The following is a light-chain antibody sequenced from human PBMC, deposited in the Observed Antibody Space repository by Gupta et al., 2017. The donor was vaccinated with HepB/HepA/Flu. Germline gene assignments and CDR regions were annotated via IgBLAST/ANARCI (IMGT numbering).Light chain of an antibody. CDR2: EVT. CDR3: CSHVGSITVV. V-gene: IGLV2-23*02. Sequence: SALTQPASVSGSPGQAITIPCTGTSNDIGGYNFVSWYKHHPGKAPELMIYEVTKRPSGVSNRFFGSKSGNTASLTISGLQPEDEADYYCCSHVGSITVVFGGGTKLTVL. J-gene: IGLJ2*01. CDR1: SNDIGGYNF.